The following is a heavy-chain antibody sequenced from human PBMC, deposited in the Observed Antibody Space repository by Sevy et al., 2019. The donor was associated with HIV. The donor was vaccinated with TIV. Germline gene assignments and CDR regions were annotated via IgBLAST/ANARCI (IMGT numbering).Heavy chain of an antibody. CDR3: ARFVSGSYVSWFDP. CDR1: GGSISSGSYY. Sequence: SETLSLTCTVSGGSISSGSYYWSWLRQPAGKGLEWIGRIYISGSTNYNPSLKSRVTISLDTSKNQFSLKLSSVTAADTAMYYRARFVSGSYVSWFDPWGQGTLVTVSS. CDR2: IYISGST. D-gene: IGHD1-26*01. V-gene: IGHV4-61*02. J-gene: IGHJ5*02.